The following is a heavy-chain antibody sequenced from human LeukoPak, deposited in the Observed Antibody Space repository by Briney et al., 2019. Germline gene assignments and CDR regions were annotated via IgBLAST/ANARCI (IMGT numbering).Heavy chain of an antibody. CDR2: ISNDGGST. V-gene: IGHV3-64*01. CDR1: GFTFTSYT. J-gene: IGHJ3*02. Sequence: GGSLRLSCAASGFTFTSYTMHWVRQAPGKGLEYVSAISNDGGSTYYANSVKGRFTISRDNSKNTLYLQMNSLRAEDTAVYYCAKLRSWVDAFDIWGQGTMVTVSS. D-gene: IGHD1-26*01. CDR3: AKLRSWVDAFDI.